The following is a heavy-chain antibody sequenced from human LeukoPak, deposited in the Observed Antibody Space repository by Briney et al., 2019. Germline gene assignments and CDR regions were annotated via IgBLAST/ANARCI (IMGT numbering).Heavy chain of an antibody. V-gene: IGHV3-15*01. J-gene: IGHJ5*02. Sequence: GGSLRLSCAASGFTFTNAWMSWVRQPPGKGLEWVGRIKSKTDGGTTDYAAPVKGRFTISRDDSKNTLYLQMNSLKTEDTAVYYCTTDPAVDSSGRAGSWGQGTLVTVSS. CDR2: IKSKTDGGTT. CDR1: GFTFTNAW. CDR3: TTDPAVDSSGRAGS. D-gene: IGHD6-19*01.